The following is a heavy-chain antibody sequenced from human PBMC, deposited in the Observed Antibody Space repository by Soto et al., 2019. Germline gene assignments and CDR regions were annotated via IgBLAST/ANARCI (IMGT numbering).Heavy chain of an antibody. Sequence: GASVKVSCKASGGTFSSYAISWVRQAPGQGLEWMGGLIPIFGTANYAQKFQGRVTITADESTSTAYRELSSLRSEDTAVYYCARSGGFLVWGTDPFDYWGQGTLVTVS. D-gene: IGHD3-16*01. J-gene: IGHJ4*02. V-gene: IGHV1-69*13. CDR2: LIPIFGTA. CDR3: ARSGGFLVWGTDPFDY. CDR1: GGTFSSYA.